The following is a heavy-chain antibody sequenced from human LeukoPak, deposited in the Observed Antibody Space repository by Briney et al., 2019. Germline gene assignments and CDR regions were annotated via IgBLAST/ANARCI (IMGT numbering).Heavy chain of an antibody. CDR3: ARVGTGTGNYLHY. V-gene: IGHV1-46*01. Sequence: GASVKVSCEASGYTFTSYYMHWVRQAPGQGLEWMGIINPSGGSTTYAQKFQGRVTMTRDASTSTVYMELSSLRSEDTAVYYCARVGTGTGNYLHYWGQGTLVTVSS. CDR1: GYTFTSYY. CDR2: INPSGGST. J-gene: IGHJ4*02. D-gene: IGHD1-14*01.